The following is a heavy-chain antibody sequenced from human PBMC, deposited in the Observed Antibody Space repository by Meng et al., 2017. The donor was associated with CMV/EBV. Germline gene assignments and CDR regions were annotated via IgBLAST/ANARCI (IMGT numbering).Heavy chain of an antibody. D-gene: IGHD3-10*01. V-gene: IGHV3-11*04. CDR2: ISSSGSTI. J-gene: IGHJ4*02. CDR1: GFTFSDYY. CDR3: ARAGGMYVGGSGIDYFDY. Sequence: GESLKISYAASGFTFSDYYMSWIRQAPGKGLEWVSYISSSGSTIYYADSVKGRFTISRDNAKNSLYLQMNSLRAEDTAVYYCARAGGMYVGGSGIDYFDYWGQGTLVTVSS.